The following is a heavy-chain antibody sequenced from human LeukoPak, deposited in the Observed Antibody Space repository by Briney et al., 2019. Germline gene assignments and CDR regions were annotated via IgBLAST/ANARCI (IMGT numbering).Heavy chain of an antibody. J-gene: IGHJ4*01. CDR2: ISGGSACT. V-gene: IGHV3-23*01. Sequence: GGSVRLSCPASGFTMSSDAMGWVRQAAGKGLEWVSSISGGSACTYNADSVKGRFPISKNNSKNTLYLQMNTLRAEDTALNYCAKEALGYDSSGCLDWGHGTLWSVSS. CDR3: AKEALGYDSSGCLD. CDR1: GFTMSSDA. D-gene: IGHD3-22*01.